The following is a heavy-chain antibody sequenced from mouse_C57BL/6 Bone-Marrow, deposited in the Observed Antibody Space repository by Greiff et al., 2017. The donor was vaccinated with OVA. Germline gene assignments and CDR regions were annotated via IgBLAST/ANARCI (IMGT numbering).Heavy chain of an antibody. CDR2: FYPGSGSI. V-gene: IGHV1-62-2*01. D-gene: IGHD2-1*01. CDR1: GYTFTEYT. Sequence: QVQLKESGAELVKPGASVKLSCKASGYTFTEYTIHWVKQRSGQGLEWIGWFYPGSGSIKYNEKFKDKATLTADKSYSTVYMELSSLTSEDSAVYFCARQNLFYYVNYLNYWGQGTTLTVPS. J-gene: IGHJ2*01. CDR3: ARQNLFYYVNYLNY.